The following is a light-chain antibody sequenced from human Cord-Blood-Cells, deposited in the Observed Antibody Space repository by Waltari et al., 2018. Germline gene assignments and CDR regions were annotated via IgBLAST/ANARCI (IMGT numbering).Light chain of an antibody. J-gene: IGLJ3*02. CDR1: SSDVGGYNY. Sequence: QSALTQPASVSGSPGQAITISCTGTSSDVGGYNYVSWYQQHPGKAPKLMIYEVSKRPAVVSNRFSDSKSSNTASLTISGLQAEDEADYYCSSYTSSSTLVFGGGTKLTVL. V-gene: IGLV2-14*01. CDR3: SSYTSSSTLV. CDR2: EVS.